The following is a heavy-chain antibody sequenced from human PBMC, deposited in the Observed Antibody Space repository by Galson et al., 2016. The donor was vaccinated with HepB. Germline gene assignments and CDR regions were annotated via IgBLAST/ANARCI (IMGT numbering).Heavy chain of an antibody. D-gene: IGHD3-10*01. V-gene: IGHV5-51*03. Sequence: QSGAEVKKPGESLKISCKGSGYGFAGYWIGWVRQMPGEGLEWMGIIYPDDSSTGYSPSFLGQVTFSVDKSISTAYLHWSSLKDSDTAMYYCSRLGDPNFNPQAATFATHYFDYCGQGTLVTVSS. CDR1: GYGFAGYW. CDR2: IYPDDSST. CDR3: SRLGDPNFNPQAATFATHYFDY. J-gene: IGHJ4*02.